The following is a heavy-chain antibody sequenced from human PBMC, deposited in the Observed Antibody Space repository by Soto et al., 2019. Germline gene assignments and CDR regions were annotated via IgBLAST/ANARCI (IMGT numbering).Heavy chain of an antibody. CDR2: IYYSGST. CDR3: ARLRPCSGGSCYSGWFDP. V-gene: IGHV4-59*08. Sequence: LSLTCTVSGGSISSYYWSWIRRPPGKGLEWIGYIYYSGSTNYNPSLKSRVTISVDTSKNQFSLKLSSVTAADTAVYYCARLRPCSGGSCYSGWFDPWGQGTLVTVSS. D-gene: IGHD2-15*01. CDR1: GGSISSYY. J-gene: IGHJ5*02.